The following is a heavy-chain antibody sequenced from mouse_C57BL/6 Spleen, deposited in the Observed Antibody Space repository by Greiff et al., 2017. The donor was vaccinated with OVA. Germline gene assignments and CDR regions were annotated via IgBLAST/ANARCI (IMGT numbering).Heavy chain of an antibody. D-gene: IGHD1-1*01. CDR2: IDPSDSYT. CDR1: GYTFTSYW. V-gene: IGHV1-69*01. Sequence: QVQLKQPGAELVMPGASVKLSCKASGYTFTSYWMHWVKQRPGQGLEWIGEIDPSDSYTNYNQKFKGKSTLTVDKSSSTAYMQLSSLTSEDSAVYYCARMENYYGSSYPDYWGQGTTLTVSS. J-gene: IGHJ2*01. CDR3: ARMENYYGSSYPDY.